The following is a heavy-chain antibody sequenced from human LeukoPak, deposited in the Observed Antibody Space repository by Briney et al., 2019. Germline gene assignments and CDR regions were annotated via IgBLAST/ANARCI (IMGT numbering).Heavy chain of an antibody. CDR1: GFTFSDYY. CDR2: ISSSGRTM. Sequence: GGSLRLSSAASGFTFSDYYMSWIRQAPGKGLEWVSYISSSGRTMYYADSVQGRFTISRDNAKNSLYLQMNSLRAENTAVYYCAKHRRSGYGMDVWGQGTTVTVSS. J-gene: IGHJ6*02. D-gene: IGHD1-14*01. V-gene: IGHV3-11*01. CDR3: AKHRRSGYGMDV.